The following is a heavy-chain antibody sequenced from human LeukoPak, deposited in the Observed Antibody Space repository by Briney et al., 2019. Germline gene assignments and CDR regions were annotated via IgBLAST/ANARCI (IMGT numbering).Heavy chain of an antibody. V-gene: IGHV3-48*04. CDR3: ARDPHGGMDV. Sequence: PGGSLRLSCAASGFTFSSYSMNWVRQAPGKGLEWVSYISTSSNTIYYADSVKGRFTISRDNAKNSLYLQMNSLRAEDTAVYYCARDPHGGMDVWGQGTTVTVSS. CDR1: GFTFSSYS. J-gene: IGHJ6*02. CDR2: ISTSSNTI.